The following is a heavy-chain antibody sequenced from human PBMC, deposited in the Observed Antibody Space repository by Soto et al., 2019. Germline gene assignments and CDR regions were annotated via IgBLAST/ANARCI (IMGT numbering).Heavy chain of an antibody. J-gene: IGHJ4*02. CDR1: GYTFTGYY. D-gene: IGHD1-26*01. Sequence: QVQLVQSGAEVKKPGASVKVSCKASGYTFTGYYMHWVRQAPGQGLEWLGWINPNSGDTNYAQKFQGRVTKTRDTSINTAYMDLSSLRSDDTAVYYCARVRMGGSDYWGQGTLVTVSS. V-gene: IGHV1-2*02. CDR3: ARVRMGGSDY. CDR2: INPNSGDT.